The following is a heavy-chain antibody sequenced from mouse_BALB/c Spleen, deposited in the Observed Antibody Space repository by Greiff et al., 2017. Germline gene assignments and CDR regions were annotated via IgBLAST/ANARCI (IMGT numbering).Heavy chain of an antibody. Sequence: EVQRVESGPGLVKPSQSLSLTCTVTGYSITSDYAWNWIRQFPGNKLEWMGYISYSGSTSYNPSLKSRISITRDTSKNQFFLQLNSVTTEDTATYYCARRTATWYFDVWGAGTTVTVSS. CDR1: GYSITSDYA. V-gene: IGHV3-2*02. CDR2: ISYSGST. CDR3: ARRTATWYFDV. J-gene: IGHJ1*01. D-gene: IGHD1-2*01.